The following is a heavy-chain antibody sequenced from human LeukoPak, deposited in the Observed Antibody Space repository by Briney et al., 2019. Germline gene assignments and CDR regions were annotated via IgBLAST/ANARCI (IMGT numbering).Heavy chain of an antibody. Sequence: GGSLRLSCAASGFTFSSYWMHWVRQAPGKGLLWVSRINSDGSSLSYADSVKGRFTISRDNAKNTVYLQMNSLRAEDTAVYYCARSRYTGSHFDYWGQGTLVTVSS. CDR1: GFTFSSYW. D-gene: IGHD1-26*01. J-gene: IGHJ4*02. CDR3: ARSRYTGSHFDY. V-gene: IGHV3-74*01. CDR2: INSDGSSL.